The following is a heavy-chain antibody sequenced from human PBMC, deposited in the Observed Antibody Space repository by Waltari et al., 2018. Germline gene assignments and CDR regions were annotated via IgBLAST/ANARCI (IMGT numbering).Heavy chain of an antibody. CDR3: ARGLLEYSSSQDAFDI. CDR2: MNPNSGNT. Sequence: QVQLVQSGAEVKKPGASVKVSCQASGYTFTSYGINWVRQATGKGREWMGWMNPNSGNTGYAQKFQGRVTMTRNTSISTAYMELSSLRSEDTAVYYCARGLLEYSSSQDAFDIWGQGTMVTVSS. V-gene: IGHV1-8*01. J-gene: IGHJ3*02. D-gene: IGHD6-6*01. CDR1: GYTFTSYG.